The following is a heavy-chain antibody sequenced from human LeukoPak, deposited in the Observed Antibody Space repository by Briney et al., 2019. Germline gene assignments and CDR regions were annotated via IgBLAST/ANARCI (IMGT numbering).Heavy chain of an antibody. CDR2: IIPIFGIA. CDR1: GGTFSSYA. V-gene: IGHV1-69*04. D-gene: IGHD2-2*01. CDR3: AREDIVVVPAAPDV. Sequence: SVKVPRKASGGTFSSYAISWVRQAPGQGLEWMGRIIPIFGIANYAQKFQGRVTITADKSTSTAYMELSSLRSEDTAVYYCAREDIVVVPAAPDVWGQGTTVTVSS. J-gene: IGHJ6*02.